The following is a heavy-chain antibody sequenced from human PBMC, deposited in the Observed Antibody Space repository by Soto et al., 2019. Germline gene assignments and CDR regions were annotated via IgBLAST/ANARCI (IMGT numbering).Heavy chain of an antibody. CDR3: ARWSPNSSYGGWVGY. V-gene: IGHV4-39*01. CDR1: GDSIRIADYF. CDR2: IYYSGRT. Sequence: SETLSLTCTVSGDSIRIADYFWGWIRQPPGKGLDWIGSIYYSGRTYYNLSLKSRVTISIDMSRSQFSLTLNSVTAADTAVYYCARWSPNSSYGGWVGYWGQGTLVTVSS. J-gene: IGHJ4*02. D-gene: IGHD4-17*01.